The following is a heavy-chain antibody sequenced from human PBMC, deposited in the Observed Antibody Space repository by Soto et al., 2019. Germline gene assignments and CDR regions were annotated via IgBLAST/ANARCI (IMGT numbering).Heavy chain of an antibody. D-gene: IGHD3-16*01. CDR3: VRGGIREANPTYYYYGLEV. CDR1: GYTFSTYG. V-gene: IGHV1-18*01. J-gene: IGHJ6*04. Sequence: GASVKVSCKVFGYTFSTYGLSWVRQPPGQGLQCMGCVSYYNGNTYYAPGLQGRVTMTTDTSTNTAYMSPRSLRSDDTDIYYCVRGGIREANPTYYYYGLEVWHKGTTVTVSS. CDR2: VSYYNGNT.